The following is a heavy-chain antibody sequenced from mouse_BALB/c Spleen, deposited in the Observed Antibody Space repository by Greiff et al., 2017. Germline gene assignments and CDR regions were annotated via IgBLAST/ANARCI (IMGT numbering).Heavy chain of an antibody. CDR2: ISSGGSYT. Sequence: EVKLMESGGGLVKPGGSLSLSCAASGFTFSSYAMSWVRQTPEKRLVWVATISSGGSYTYYPDSVKGRFTISRDNAKNTLYLQVSSLSSEDTAMYYCARNYYGNYAYAMDDWGQGTSVTVSA. CDR1: GFTFSSYA. V-gene: IGHV5-9-3*01. CDR3: ARNYYGNYAYAMDD. D-gene: IGHD2-1*01. J-gene: IGHJ4*01.